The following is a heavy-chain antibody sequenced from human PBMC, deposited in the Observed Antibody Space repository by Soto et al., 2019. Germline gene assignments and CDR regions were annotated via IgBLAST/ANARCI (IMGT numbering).Heavy chain of an antibody. CDR3: GRDPDSGPNLFVF. CDR2: AYYKSKWYN. D-gene: IGHD1-26*01. CDR1: GDTVSSNRTA. Sequence: QSLSLTSAISGDTVSSNRTAFNWTRQSPSRGLEWQGVAYYKSKWYNDYAVSVKSRIINNTHTTKNQFTLKLYSVSTEDTTVYYCGRDPDSGPNLFVFWGQGTVVTVSS. V-gene: IGHV6-1*01. J-gene: IGHJ4*02.